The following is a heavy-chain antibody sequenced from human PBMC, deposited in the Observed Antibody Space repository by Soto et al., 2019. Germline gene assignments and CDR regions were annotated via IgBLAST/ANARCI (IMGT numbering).Heavy chain of an antibody. CDR2: IIPILGIA. CDR3: ARDGDIVVGTYYFDY. CDR1: GGTFSSYT. J-gene: IGHJ4*02. D-gene: IGHD2-15*01. Sequence: QVQLVQSGAEVQKPGSSVKVSCKASGGTFSSYTISWVRQAPGQGPEWMGRIIPILGIANYAQRFQGRVTITADKSTSTAYMELSSLRSEDTAVYYCARDGDIVVGTYYFDYWGQGTLVTVSS. V-gene: IGHV1-69*08.